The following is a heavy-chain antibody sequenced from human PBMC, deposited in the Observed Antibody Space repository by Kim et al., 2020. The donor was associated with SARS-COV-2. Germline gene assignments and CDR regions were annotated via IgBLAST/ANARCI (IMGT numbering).Heavy chain of an antibody. Sequence: GGSLRLFCVSSGFTFSIYEMSWVRQTPGKGLEWLSFISGNGAWIWHADSVQGRFTMSRVNARNSVHLQMYSLRVEDSGIFYCAIGLLDTPTLYEDGFDI. V-gene: IGHV3-48*03. D-gene: IGHD5-18*01. CDR1: GFTFSIYE. CDR3: AIGLLDTPTLYEDGFDI. J-gene: IGHJ3*02. CDR2: ISGNGAWI.